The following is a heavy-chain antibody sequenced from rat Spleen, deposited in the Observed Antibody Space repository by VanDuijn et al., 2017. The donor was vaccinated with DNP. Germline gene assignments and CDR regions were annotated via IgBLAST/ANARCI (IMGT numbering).Heavy chain of an antibody. V-gene: IGHV5-22*01. Sequence: EVQLVESGGGLVQPGRSLKLSCAASGFTFSDYYMAWVRQAPTKGLEWVAYTNYDGGSTYNGDSVKGRFTISRDNAKSTLYLQMNSLRFEDTATYYCASWGIRAYYFDSWGQGVMVTVSS. CDR3: ASWGIRAYYFDS. J-gene: IGHJ2*01. CDR2: TNYDGGST. D-gene: IGHD4-3*01. CDR1: GFTFSDYY.